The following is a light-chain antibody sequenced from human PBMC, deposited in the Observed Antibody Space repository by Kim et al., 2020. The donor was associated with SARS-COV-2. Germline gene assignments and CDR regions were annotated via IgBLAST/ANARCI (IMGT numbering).Light chain of an antibody. CDR2: EDT. J-gene: IGLJ2*01. CDR3: QAWDSSTPL. CDR1: KLGNKF. V-gene: IGLV3-1*01. Sequence: SYELTQPPSVSVSPGQTASIACSGDKLGNKFGSWYQQMSGQSPVVVIYEDTKRPSGIPERFSGSKSGNTATLTISGTQAIDEADYYCQAWDSSTPLFGGGTQLTVL.